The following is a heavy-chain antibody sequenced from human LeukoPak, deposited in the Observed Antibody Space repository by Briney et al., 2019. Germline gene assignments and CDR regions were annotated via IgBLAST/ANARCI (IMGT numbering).Heavy chain of an antibody. V-gene: IGHV4-39*07. CDR1: GGSISSSSYY. Sequence: SETLSLTCTVSGGSISSSSYYWGWIRQPPGKGLAWIGSIYYSGSPYYNPSLKSRLTISLDTSKSQFSLKLSSVTAADTAVYYCARDFRQQLVPFDYWGQGTLVTVSS. CDR3: ARDFRQQLVPFDY. J-gene: IGHJ4*02. CDR2: IYYSGSP. D-gene: IGHD6-13*01.